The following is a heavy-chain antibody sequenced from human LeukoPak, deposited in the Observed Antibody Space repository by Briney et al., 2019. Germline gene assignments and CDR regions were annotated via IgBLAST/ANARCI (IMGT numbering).Heavy chain of an antibody. J-gene: IGHJ5*02. Sequence: GASVKVSCKVSGYTLTELSMHWVRQAPGKGLEWMGGFDPEDGETIYAQKFQGRVTMTEDTSTDTAYMELSSLRSEDTAEYYCARVSYYYASGGFDPWGQGTLVTVSS. CDR3: ARVSYYYASGGFDP. V-gene: IGHV1-24*01. D-gene: IGHD3-10*01. CDR1: GYTLTELS. CDR2: FDPEDGET.